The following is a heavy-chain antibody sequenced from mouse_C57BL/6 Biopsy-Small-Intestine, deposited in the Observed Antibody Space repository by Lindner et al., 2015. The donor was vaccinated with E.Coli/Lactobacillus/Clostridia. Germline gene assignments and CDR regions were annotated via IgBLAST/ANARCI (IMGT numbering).Heavy chain of an antibody. CDR1: GFTFSDYG. J-gene: IGHJ2*01. CDR3: ARQDVNSPFDY. CDR2: ISRASRTI. Sequence: VQLQESGGGLVKPGGSLKLSCATSGFTFSDYGVHWVRQAPEKGLEWVAYISRASRTIYYADTVKGRFTISRDNAKSTLFLQMTSLKSEDTAMYYCARQDVNSPFDYWGQGTTLTVSS. V-gene: IGHV5-17*01.